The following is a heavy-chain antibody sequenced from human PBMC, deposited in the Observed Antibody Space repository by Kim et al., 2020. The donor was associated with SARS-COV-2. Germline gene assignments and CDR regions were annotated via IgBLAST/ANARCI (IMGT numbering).Heavy chain of an antibody. CDR2: ISAYNGNT. V-gene: IGHV1-18*01. CDR3: ARGERGVAHTIGAFDY. J-gene: IGHJ4*02. Sequence: ASVKVSCKASGYTFTSYGISWVRQAPGQGLEWMGWISAYNGNTNYAQKLQGRVTMTTDTSTSTAYMELRSLRSDDTAVYYSARGERGVAHTIGAFDYWGQGTLVTVSS. CDR1: GYTFTSYG. D-gene: IGHD3-10*01.